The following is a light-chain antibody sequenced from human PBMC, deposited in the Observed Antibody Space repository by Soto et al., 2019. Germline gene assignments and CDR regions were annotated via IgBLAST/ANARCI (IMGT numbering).Light chain of an antibody. V-gene: IGKV3-15*01. CDR3: QQYHNWPLT. CDR1: HSVSSN. CDR2: DAS. Sequence: IVMPQSPATLSVSPGERATLSCRASHSVSSNLTWHQQKPGQAPRILMYDASTRATGIPARFSGSGSGTEFTLTISSLQSEDFAVYYCQQYHNWPLTFGQGARLEI. J-gene: IGKJ5*01.